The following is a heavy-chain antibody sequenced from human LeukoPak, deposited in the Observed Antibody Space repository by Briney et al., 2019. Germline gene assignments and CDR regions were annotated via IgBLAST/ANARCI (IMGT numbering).Heavy chain of an antibody. CDR2: LHSSGET. CDR3: ATMFGESSDFDH. Sequence: SETLSLTCVVSGGSISAYYWNWIRQPAGKRLEWIGRLHSSGETTSNPSLMSRATMSLDTSRSHFSLDLTSVTAADTAIYYCATMFGESSDFDHWGQGTLVTVSS. J-gene: IGHJ4*02. D-gene: IGHD3-10*02. CDR1: GGSISAYY. V-gene: IGHV4-4*07.